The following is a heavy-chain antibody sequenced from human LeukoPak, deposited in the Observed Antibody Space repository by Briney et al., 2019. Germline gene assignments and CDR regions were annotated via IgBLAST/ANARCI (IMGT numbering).Heavy chain of an antibody. V-gene: IGHV4-59*01. J-gene: IGHJ4*02. CDR3: ARGFNPYYYGSGSYYPFDY. CDR1: GGSISNSY. Sequence: SETLSLTCTVSGGSISNSYWSWIRQPPGKGLEWIGYIYYSGSTNYNPSLKSRVTISVDTSKNQFPLKLSSVTAADTAVYYCARGFNPYYYGSGSYYPFDYWGQGTLVTVSS. D-gene: IGHD3-10*01. CDR2: IYYSGST.